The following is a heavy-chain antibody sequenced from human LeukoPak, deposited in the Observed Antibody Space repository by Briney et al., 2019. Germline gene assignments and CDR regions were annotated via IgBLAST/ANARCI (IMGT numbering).Heavy chain of an antibody. J-gene: IGHJ4*02. V-gene: IGHV3-11*04. D-gene: IGHD6-13*01. CDR3: ARGSRSWYGYYFHY. CDR2: IGSSDGTI. CDR1: GFTFRDYY. Sequence: GGSLRLSCAASGFTFRDYYMSWIRQAPGKGQEWVSYIGSSDGTIYYADSVKGRFTISRDNAKNSLFLQMNSLRAEDTAVYYCARGSRSWYGYYFHYWGQGTLVTVSS.